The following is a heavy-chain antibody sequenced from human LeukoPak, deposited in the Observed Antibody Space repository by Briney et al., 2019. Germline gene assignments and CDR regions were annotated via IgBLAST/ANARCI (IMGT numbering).Heavy chain of an antibody. CDR3: ARSFLSIAAAATDY. J-gene: IGHJ4*02. CDR2: ISSSSSYI. V-gene: IGHV3-21*01. Sequence: PGGSLRLSCAASGFTFSNAWMNWVRQAPGKGLEWVSSISSSSSYIYYADSVKGRFTISRDNAKNSLYLQMNSLRAEDTAVYYCARSFLSIAAAATDYWGQGTLVTVSS. CDR1: GFTFSNAW. D-gene: IGHD6-13*01.